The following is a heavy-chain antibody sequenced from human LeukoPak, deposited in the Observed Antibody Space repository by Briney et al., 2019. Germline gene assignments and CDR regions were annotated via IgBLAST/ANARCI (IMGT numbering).Heavy chain of an antibody. D-gene: IGHD1-26*01. CDR1: GFTFSSYA. J-gene: IGHJ4*02. Sequence: PGGSLRLSCAASGFTFSSYAMTWVRQAPGKGLEWVSAISGSGGSTYYADSVKGRFTISRDNSKNTLFLQMNSLRAEDTAVYYCAKGPPKFRDGSYCFDYWGQGAPVTVSS. V-gene: IGHV3-23*01. CDR3: AKGPPKFRDGSYCFDY. CDR2: ISGSGGST.